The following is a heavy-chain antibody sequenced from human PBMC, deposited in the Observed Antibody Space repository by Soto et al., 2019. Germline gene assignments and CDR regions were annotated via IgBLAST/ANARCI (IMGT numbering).Heavy chain of an antibody. CDR3: ARGSRTTVTTERVHWFDP. D-gene: IGHD4-17*01. CDR2: INHSGSA. CDR1: GGSFSGYY. J-gene: IGHJ5*02. V-gene: IGHV4-34*01. Sequence: QVQLQQWGAGLLEPSETLSLTCAVYGGSFSGYYWSWIRQPPGKGLEWIGEINHSGSANYNPSLKSRVTRSVDTSKNQCSLKLSSVTASDTAVYYCARGSRTTVTTERVHWFDPWGQGTLVTVAS.